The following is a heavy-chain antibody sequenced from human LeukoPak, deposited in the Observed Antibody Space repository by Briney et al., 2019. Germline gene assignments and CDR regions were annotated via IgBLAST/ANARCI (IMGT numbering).Heavy chain of an antibody. Sequence: GGSLRLSCAASGFTFSSYWMSWVRQAPGKGLEWVANIKQDGSEKYYVDSVKGRFTISRDNAKNSLYLQMNSLRAEDTAVYYCASDIRRGYYYDSSGYYFSYWGQGTLVTVSS. CDR2: IKQDGSEK. CDR1: GFTFSSYW. V-gene: IGHV3-7*01. J-gene: IGHJ4*02. CDR3: ASDIRRGYYYDSSGYYFSY. D-gene: IGHD3-22*01.